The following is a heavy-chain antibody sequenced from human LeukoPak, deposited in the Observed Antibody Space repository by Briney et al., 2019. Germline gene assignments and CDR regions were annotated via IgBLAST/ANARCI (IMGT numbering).Heavy chain of an antibody. CDR1: GFTFSSYG. V-gene: IGHV3-33*01. CDR2: IWYDGSNK. CDR3: AREPGEVAFDY. Sequence: GGSLRLSCAASGFTFSSYGMHWVRQAPGKGLEWVAVIWYDGSNKYYADSVKGRFTISRDNAKNSLYLQMNSLRAEDTAVYYCAREPGEVAFDYWGQGTLVTVSS. J-gene: IGHJ4*02. D-gene: IGHD2-15*01.